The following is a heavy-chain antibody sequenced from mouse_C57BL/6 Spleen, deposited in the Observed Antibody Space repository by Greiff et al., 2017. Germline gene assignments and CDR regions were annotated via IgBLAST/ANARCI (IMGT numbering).Heavy chain of an antibody. Sequence: EVQLQQSGPELVKPGASVKISCKASGYTFTDYYMNWVKQSHGKSLEWIGDINPNNGGTSYNQKFKGQAQLSVNKSSSTAYMELRSLTSEESAVYYCARPGHYYGSSYYFDYWGQGTTLTVSS. V-gene: IGHV1-26*01. D-gene: IGHD1-1*01. CDR1: GYTFTDYY. CDR3: ARPGHYYGSSYYFDY. J-gene: IGHJ2*01. CDR2: INPNNGGT.